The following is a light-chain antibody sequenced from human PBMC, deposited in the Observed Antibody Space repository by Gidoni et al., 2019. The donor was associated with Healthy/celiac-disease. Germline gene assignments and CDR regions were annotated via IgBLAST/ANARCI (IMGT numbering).Light chain of an antibody. Sequence: DVVMPQSPLSLPVTLGQPASLSCRSRQSLVYSDGNTYLNWFQQRPGKSPRRLIYKVSNWDAGVPERFSGSGSGTDFTLKISRVEAEDVGVYYCMQGTHWPRTFGQGTKVEIK. J-gene: IGKJ1*01. CDR2: KVS. CDR1: QSLVYSDGNTY. V-gene: IGKV2D-30*01. CDR3: MQGTHWPRT.